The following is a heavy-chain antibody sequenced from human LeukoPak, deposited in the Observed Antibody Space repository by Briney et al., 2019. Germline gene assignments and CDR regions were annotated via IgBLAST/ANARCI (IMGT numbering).Heavy chain of an antibody. Sequence: GGSLRLSCAASGFTFSNFGMHWVRRSPGKGLQWVAFIRFDGTSKNYADSVKGRFTIARDNSKNTLYLQMNTLRGKDTAMYHCAKDFTHYSNYKWACDPWGQGTLVTVSS. CDR1: GFTFSNFG. CDR3: AKDFTHYSNYKWACDP. J-gene: IGHJ5*02. D-gene: IGHD4-11*01. CDR2: IRFDGTSK. V-gene: IGHV3-30*02.